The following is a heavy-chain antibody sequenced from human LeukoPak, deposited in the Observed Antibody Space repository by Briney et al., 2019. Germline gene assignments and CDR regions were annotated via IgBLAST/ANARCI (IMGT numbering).Heavy chain of an antibody. Sequence: GGSLRLSCAASGFTFSSYGMHWVRQAPGKGLEWVAFIRYDGSNKYYADSVKGRFTISRDNSKNTLYLQMNSLRAEDTAVYYCAKDLPAAGTSPDYWGQGTLVTVSS. CDR1: GFTFSSYG. V-gene: IGHV3-30*02. CDR2: IRYDGSNK. CDR3: AKDLPAAGTSPDY. D-gene: IGHD6-13*01. J-gene: IGHJ4*02.